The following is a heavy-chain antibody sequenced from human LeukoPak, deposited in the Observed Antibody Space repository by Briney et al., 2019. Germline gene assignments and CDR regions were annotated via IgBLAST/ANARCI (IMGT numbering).Heavy chain of an antibody. CDR2: INPDGSHT. J-gene: IGHJ4*02. CDR3: ARDRAYDAFDY. D-gene: IGHD5-12*01. CDR1: GFTFSSYG. Sequence: GGSLRLSCAASGFTFSSYGMHWVCQAPGKGLEWVANINPDGSHTDYVDSVKDRFTISRDNAENSLFFQINSLRIEDTAIYYCARDRAYDAFDYWGRGTLVAVSS. V-gene: IGHV3-7*01.